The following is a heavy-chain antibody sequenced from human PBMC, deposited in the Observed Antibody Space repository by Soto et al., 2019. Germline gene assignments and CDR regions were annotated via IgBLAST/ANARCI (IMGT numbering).Heavy chain of an antibody. CDR3: AKNFYFDS. CDR1: GFTFSSYA. J-gene: IGHJ4*02. Sequence: GGSLRLSCAASGFTFSSYAMSWVRQAPWKGLEWVSSINAVDEYTKYADSVKGRFTISRDNPKNTVYLQMNSLRAEDTAVYYCAKNFYFDSWGQGTLVTVSS. CDR2: INAVDEYT. V-gene: IGHV3-23*01.